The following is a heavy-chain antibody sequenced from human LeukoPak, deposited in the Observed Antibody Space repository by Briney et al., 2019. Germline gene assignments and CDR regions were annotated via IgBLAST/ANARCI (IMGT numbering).Heavy chain of an antibody. D-gene: IGHD4-23*01. CDR3: AKDRLDGNRYYYYYMDV. CDR1: EFTFSTYS. CDR2: ISSGSTYI. V-gene: IGHV3-21*01. J-gene: IGHJ6*03. Sequence: GGSLRLSCAASEFTFSTYSMNWVRQAPGKGLEWVSSISSGSTYIYYADSVKGRFTISRDNAKNSLYLQMNSLRAEDTAVYYCAKDRLDGNRYYYYYMDVWGKGTTVTISS.